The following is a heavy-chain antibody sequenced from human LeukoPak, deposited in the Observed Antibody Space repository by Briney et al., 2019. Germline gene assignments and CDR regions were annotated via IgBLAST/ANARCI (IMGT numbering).Heavy chain of an antibody. Sequence: SGTLSLTCNVSGVSISTSTYYWTWIRQSPGTGLEWIGCVSDTGTTNYNPSLKSRVTISVDTSKNHFSLILMSVTAADTAVYYCARGYYEPFQSWGQGTLVTVSS. D-gene: IGHD3-16*01. CDR3: ARGYYEPFQS. CDR2: VSDTGTT. J-gene: IGHJ4*02. CDR1: GVSISTSTYY. V-gene: IGHV4-61*03.